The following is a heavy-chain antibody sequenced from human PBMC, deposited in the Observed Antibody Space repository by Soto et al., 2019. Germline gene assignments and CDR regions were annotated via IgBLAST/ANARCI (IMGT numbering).Heavy chain of an antibody. J-gene: IGHJ3*02. CDR2: TRNKANSYTT. CDR1: GFILSDHY. V-gene: IGHV3-72*01. D-gene: IGHD1-26*01. Sequence: PGGALRLSCEASGFILSDHYIDWVRQAPGKGLEWVGRTRNKANSYTTEYAASVEGRFTISRDDSKNSLYLQMNSLRVEDTAVYYCTKGYSWSQGDAFDIWGQGTMVTVSS. CDR3: TKGYSWSQGDAFDI.